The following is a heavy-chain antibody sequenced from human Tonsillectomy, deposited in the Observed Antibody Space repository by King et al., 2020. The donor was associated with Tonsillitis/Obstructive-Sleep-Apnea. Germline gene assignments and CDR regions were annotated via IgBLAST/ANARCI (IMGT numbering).Heavy chain of an antibody. CDR1: GFTFSSYA. CDR3: ARTNMVRAVIGGDYFDY. D-gene: IGHD3-10*01. J-gene: IGHJ4*02. V-gene: IGHV3-30*04. Sequence: VQLVESGGGGVQPGRSLRLSCAASGFTFSSYAMHWVRQAPGKGLEWVAVMSYDGSNKYYADSVKGRFTISRDNPKKTLYLQMNSLRAEDTAEYYCARTNMVRAVIGGDYFDYWGQGTLVTVSS. CDR2: MSYDGSNK.